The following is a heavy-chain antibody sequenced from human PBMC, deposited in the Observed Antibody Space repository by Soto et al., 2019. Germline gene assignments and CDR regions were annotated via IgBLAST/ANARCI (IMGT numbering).Heavy chain of an antibody. Sequence: QVQLVQSGAGVKKPGSSVKVSCKASGGTFSNYAISWVRQAPGQGLEWMGGIIPISGTANYAQKFQGRVTIPACESTSTAYMEISSLRSEDTAVYYCVRAQGRSTSLEINYYYYYGIHGWGQGTTVTVSS. D-gene: IGHD2-2*01. CDR3: VRAQGRSTSLEINYYYYYGIHG. CDR2: IIPISGTA. J-gene: IGHJ6*02. CDR1: GGTFSNYA. V-gene: IGHV1-69*01.